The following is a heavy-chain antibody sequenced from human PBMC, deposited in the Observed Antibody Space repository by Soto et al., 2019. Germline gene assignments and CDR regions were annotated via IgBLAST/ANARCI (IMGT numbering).Heavy chain of an antibody. Sequence: PGGSLRLSCAASGFTFSNAWMNWVRQAPGKGLEWVGRIKSKTAGGTTEYAAPVKGRFTVSRDDSKNTLYLQMNSLITEDTAVYYCTYYSSDGSNYAYLDSWGQGTLVTVSS. D-gene: IGHD4-4*01. CDR1: GFTFSNAW. CDR2: IKSKTAGGTT. CDR3: TYYSSDGSNYAYLDS. J-gene: IGHJ4*02. V-gene: IGHV3-15*07.